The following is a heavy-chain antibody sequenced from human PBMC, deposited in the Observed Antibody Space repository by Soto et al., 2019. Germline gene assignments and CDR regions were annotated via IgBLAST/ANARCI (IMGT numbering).Heavy chain of an antibody. CDR1: GGSISSSSYY. J-gene: IGHJ6*02. CDR2: IYYSGST. D-gene: IGHD3-10*01. V-gene: IGHV4-39*07. CDR3: ARDLAYGSGSYKEGYYYYGMDV. Sequence: SETLSLTCTVSGGSISSSSYYWGWIRQPPGKGLEWIGSIYYSGSTNYNPSLKSRVTISVDTSKNQFSLKLSSVTAADTAVYYCARDLAYGSGSYKEGYYYYGMDVWGQGTTVTVSS.